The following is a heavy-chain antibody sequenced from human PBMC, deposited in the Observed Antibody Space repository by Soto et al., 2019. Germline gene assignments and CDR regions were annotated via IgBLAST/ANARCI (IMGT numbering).Heavy chain of an antibody. CDR2: IYSGGST. CDR1: GFTVSSNY. Sequence: GGSLRLSCAASGFTVSSNYMSWVRQAPGKGLEWVSVIYSGGSTYYADSVKGRFTISRDNSKNTLYLQMNSLRAEDTAVYYCACDAAGYSCDCKDVRSQRYTVTVSS. J-gene: IGHJ6*02. V-gene: IGHV3-66*01. CDR3: ACDAAGYSCDCKDV.